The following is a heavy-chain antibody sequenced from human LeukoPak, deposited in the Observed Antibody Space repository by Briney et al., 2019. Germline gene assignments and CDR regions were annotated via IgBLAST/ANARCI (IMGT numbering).Heavy chain of an antibody. J-gene: IGHJ3*02. CDR3: AKEGKSGIAAARDAFDI. D-gene: IGHD6-13*01. V-gene: IGHV3-23*01. Sequence: PGGSLRLSCAASGFTFSSYAMSWVRQAPGKGLEWVSAISGSGGSTYYADSVKGRFTISRDNSKNTLYLQMNSLRAEDTAVYYCAKEGKSGIAAARDAFDIWGQGTMVTVSS. CDR1: GFTFSSYA. CDR2: ISGSGGST.